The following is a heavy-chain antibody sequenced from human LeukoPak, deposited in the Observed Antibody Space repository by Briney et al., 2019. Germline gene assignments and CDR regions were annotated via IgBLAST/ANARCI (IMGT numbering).Heavy chain of an antibody. D-gene: IGHD6-13*01. CDR1: GRSISAYY. Sequence: SETLSLTCTLSGRSISAYYGSWIRQPPGKGLEWIGYIYYSGSTKYNPSLRSRVTISADTSKNQFSLKLSSVTAADTAVYYWGRHLRGEQQLSRVWYCGQRTPVTVSS. J-gene: IGHJ4*02. V-gene: IGHV4-59*08. CDR3: GRHLRGEQQLSRVWY. CDR2: IYYSGST.